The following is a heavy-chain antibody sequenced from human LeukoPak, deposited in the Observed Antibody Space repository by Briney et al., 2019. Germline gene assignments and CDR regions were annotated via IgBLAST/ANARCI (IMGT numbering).Heavy chain of an antibody. J-gene: IGHJ3*01. CDR1: DDSITIYY. D-gene: IGHD3-10*01. Sequence: SETLSLTCTVSDDSITIYYWGWVRQPPGKALEWIGNIFYSGSTYYSPSLKSRVTISLDTSRNQFSLKLNSVTAADTAVYYCAKPSNYYGSATDAFDFWGQGTMVTVSS. CDR3: AKPSNYYGSATDAFDF. V-gene: IGHV4-59*12. CDR2: IFYSGST.